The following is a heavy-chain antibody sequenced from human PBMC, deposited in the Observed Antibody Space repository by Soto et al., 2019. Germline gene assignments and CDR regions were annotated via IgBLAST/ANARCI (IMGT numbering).Heavy chain of an antibody. Sequence: QVQLVQSGAEVKKPGSSVKVSRKASGGTFSSYAISWVRQAPGQGLEWMGGIIPIFGTANYAQKFQGRVTITADESTSTAYMELSSLRSEDTAVYYCARGAELELTTNGGLDPWGQGTLVTVSS. D-gene: IGHD1-7*01. J-gene: IGHJ5*02. V-gene: IGHV1-69*01. CDR2: IIPIFGTA. CDR1: GGTFSSYA. CDR3: ARGAELELTTNGGLDP.